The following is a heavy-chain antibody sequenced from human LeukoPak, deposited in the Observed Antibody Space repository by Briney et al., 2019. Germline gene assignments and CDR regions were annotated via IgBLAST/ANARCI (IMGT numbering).Heavy chain of an antibody. CDR2: IYTSGNT. CDR3: AKEYKYSNSWVFDY. J-gene: IGHJ4*02. V-gene: IGHV4-4*07. D-gene: IGHD6-13*01. CDR1: GGSISSYY. Sequence: SETLSLTCTVSGGSISSYYWSWIRQPAGKKLEWIGHIYTSGNTNYNPSLKSRVTMSVDTSKNQFSLKLSSVTAADTAVYYCAKEYKYSNSWVFDYWGQGTLVTVSS.